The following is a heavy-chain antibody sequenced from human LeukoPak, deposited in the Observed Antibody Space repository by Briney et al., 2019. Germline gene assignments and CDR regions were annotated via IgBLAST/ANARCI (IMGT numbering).Heavy chain of an antibody. V-gene: IGHV3-48*04. Sequence: GGSLRLSCAASGFTFSSYAMHWVRQAPGKGLEWVSYISSSGSTIYYADSVKGRFTISRDNAKNSLYLQMNSLRAEDTAVYYCARGGVSSLYDYVWGSYRPTFFDYWGQGTLVTVSS. CDR2: ISSSGSTI. CDR1: GFTFSSYA. D-gene: IGHD3-16*02. J-gene: IGHJ4*02. CDR3: ARGGVSSLYDYVWGSYRPTFFDY.